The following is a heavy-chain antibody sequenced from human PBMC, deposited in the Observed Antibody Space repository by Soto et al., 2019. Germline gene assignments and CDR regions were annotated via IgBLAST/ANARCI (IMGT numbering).Heavy chain of an antibody. CDR1: GGSFSGYY. Sequence: SETLSLTCAVYGGSFSGYYWSWIRQPPGKGLEWIGEINHSGSTNYNPSLKSRVTISVDKSKNQFSLKLTSVTAADSAVYYCARRRDALFDSWGQGTLVTVSS. V-gene: IGHV4-34*01. D-gene: IGHD2-2*01. CDR3: ARRRDALFDS. J-gene: IGHJ4*02. CDR2: INHSGST.